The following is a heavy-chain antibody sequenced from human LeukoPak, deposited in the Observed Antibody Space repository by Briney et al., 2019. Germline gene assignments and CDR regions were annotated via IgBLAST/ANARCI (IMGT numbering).Heavy chain of an antibody. J-gene: IGHJ4*02. V-gene: IGHV3-23*01. CDR3: AKGRAKATVTAGDH. D-gene: IGHD4-17*01. Sequence: GGSLRLSCAASGFTFSSYAMSWVRQAPGKGLEWVSAISGSAGSTHYADSVKGRFTISRDNSKSTLYLQMDSLRADDTAVYYCAKGRAKATVTAGDHWGQGTLATVSS. CDR2: ISGSAGST. CDR1: GFTFSSYA.